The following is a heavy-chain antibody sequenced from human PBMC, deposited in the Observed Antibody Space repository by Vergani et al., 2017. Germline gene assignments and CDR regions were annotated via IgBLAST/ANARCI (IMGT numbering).Heavy chain of an antibody. J-gene: IGHJ6*02. CDR1: GFTFSSYA. Sequence: EVQLLESGGGLVQPGGSLRLSCAASGFTFSSYAMSWVRQAPGKGLEWVSAISGSGGSTYYADSVKGRLTISRDNSKNTLYLQMNSLRAEGTAVYYCAKEESSGWYGDKCMDDWGQGTTVTVSS. CDR3: AKEESSGWYGDKCMDD. V-gene: IGHV3-23*01. D-gene: IGHD6-19*01. CDR2: ISGSGGST.